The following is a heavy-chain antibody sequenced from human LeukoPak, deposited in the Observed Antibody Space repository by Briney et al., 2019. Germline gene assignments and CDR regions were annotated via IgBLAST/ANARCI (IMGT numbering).Heavy chain of an antibody. Sequence: SLRLSCAASGFTFDDYAMHWVRQAPGKGLEWVSGISWNSGSIGYADSVKGRFTISRDNAKNSLYLQMNSLRAEDTALYYCALGMASDGCMDVWGQGTTVTVSS. D-gene: IGHD3-3*01. CDR3: ALGMASDGCMDV. CDR2: ISWNSGSI. CDR1: GFTFDDYA. V-gene: IGHV3-9*01. J-gene: IGHJ6*02.